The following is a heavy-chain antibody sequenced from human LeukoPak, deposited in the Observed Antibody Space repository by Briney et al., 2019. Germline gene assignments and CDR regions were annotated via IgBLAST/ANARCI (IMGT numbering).Heavy chain of an antibody. Sequence: PGGSLRLSCAASGFTFDNYAMTWVRQAPGKGLEWVSTISGSGDSTHYADSVKGRFTISRDNSKNTLYMQMNSLRVEDTAVYYCVKGCSYTDCYTSEYWGQGTLVTVSS. CDR3: VKGCSYTDCYTSEY. CDR1: GFTFDNYA. D-gene: IGHD2-21*02. J-gene: IGHJ4*02. CDR2: ISGSGDST. V-gene: IGHV3-23*01.